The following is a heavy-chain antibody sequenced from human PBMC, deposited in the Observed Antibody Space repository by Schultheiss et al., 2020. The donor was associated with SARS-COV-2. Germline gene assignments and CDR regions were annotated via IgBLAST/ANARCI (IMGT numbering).Heavy chain of an antibody. Sequence: GGSLRLSCAASGFTFSSYAMHWVRQAPGKGLEYVSAISSNGGSTYYANSVKGRFTISRDNAKNSLYLQMNSLRAEDTAVYYCARDAVSYNWFDPWGQGTLVTVSS. D-gene: IGHD3-16*02. CDR1: GFTFSSYA. J-gene: IGHJ5*02. V-gene: IGHV3-64*01. CDR2: ISSNGGST. CDR3: ARDAVSYNWFDP.